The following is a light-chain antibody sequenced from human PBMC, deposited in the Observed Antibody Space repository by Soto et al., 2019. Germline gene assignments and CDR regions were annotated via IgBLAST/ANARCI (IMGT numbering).Light chain of an antibody. CDR2: DVS. J-gene: IGLJ1*01. V-gene: IGLV2-11*01. CDR3: CSYAGSYTVYG. Sequence: QSVLTQPRSVSGSPGQSVTISCTGTSSDVGGYNYVSWYQQHPGKAPKLMIYDVSKRPSGVPDRFSGSKSGNTASLTISGLQAEDEADYYCCSYAGSYTVYGFGTGTKVTVL. CDR1: SSDVGGYNY.